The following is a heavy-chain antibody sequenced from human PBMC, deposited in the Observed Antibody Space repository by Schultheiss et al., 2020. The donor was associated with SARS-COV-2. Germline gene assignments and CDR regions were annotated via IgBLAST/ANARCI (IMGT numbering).Heavy chain of an antibody. CDR2: IWYDGSNK. Sequence: GESLKISCAASGFTFSSYSMNWVRQAPGKGLEWVAVIWYDGSNKYYADSVKGRFTISRDNSKNTLYLQTNSLRAEDTAVYYCARDRSGPGDYWGQGTLVTVSS. CDR1: GFTFSSYS. CDR3: ARDRSGPGDY. J-gene: IGHJ4*02. V-gene: IGHV3-33*08. D-gene: IGHD2-15*01.